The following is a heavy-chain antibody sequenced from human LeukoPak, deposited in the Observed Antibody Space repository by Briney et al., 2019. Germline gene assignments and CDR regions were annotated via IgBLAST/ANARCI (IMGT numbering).Heavy chain of an antibody. CDR1: GYXFTGYY. V-gene: IGHV1-2*02. D-gene: IGHD1-1*01. CDR2: INPNSGDT. CDR3: ARLNGGY. J-gene: IGHJ4*02. Sequence: ASVKVSCKASGYXFTGYYIHWVRQAPGQGLEWMGWINPNSGDTNYAEKFQGRVTMTRDTSISTAYMDLRRLRSDDTAVYYCARLNGGYWGQGTLVTVSS.